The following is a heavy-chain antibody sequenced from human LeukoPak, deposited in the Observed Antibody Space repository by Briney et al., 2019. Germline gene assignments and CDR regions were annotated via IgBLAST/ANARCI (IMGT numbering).Heavy chain of an antibody. J-gene: IGHJ4*02. V-gene: IGHV4-39*07. CDR3: AIRIYYYDSSGLDY. CDR2: IYYSGST. CDR1: GGSISSSSYY. D-gene: IGHD3-22*01. Sequence: SETLSLTCTVSGGSISSSSYYWGWIRQPPGKGLEWIGSIYYSGSTYYNPSLKSRVTISVDTSKNQFSLKLSSVTAADTAVYYCAIRIYYYDSSGLDYWGQGTLVTVSS.